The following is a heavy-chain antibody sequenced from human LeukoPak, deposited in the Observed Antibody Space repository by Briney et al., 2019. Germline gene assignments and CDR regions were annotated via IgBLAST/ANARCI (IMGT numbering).Heavy chain of an antibody. CDR1: GFTFSSYA. J-gene: IGHJ4*02. V-gene: IGHV3-23*01. Sequence: VGSLRLSCAASGFTFSSYAMSWVRQAPGKGLEWVSAISGSGGSTYYADSVKGRFTISRDNSKNTLYLQMNSLRAEDTAVYYCAKDRRDSGSYWPLCYWGQGTLVTVSS. CDR2: ISGSGGST. CDR3: AKDRRDSGSYWPLCY. D-gene: IGHD1-26*01.